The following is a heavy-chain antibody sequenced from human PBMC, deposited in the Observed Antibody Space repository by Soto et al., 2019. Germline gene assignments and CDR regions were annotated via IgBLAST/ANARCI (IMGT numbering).Heavy chain of an antibody. J-gene: IGHJ4*02. D-gene: IGHD3-10*01. CDR3: TRVSQLGRGLNS. Sequence: PSQTLSLTCDISGDSVSSNIVAWNWIRQSPSRGLEWLGRTYYRSSWSSDYAISVRSRMTINADTSKNQVSLHLSSVTPEDTAVYYCTRVSQLGRGLNSWGQGTLVTVSS. CDR1: GDSVSSNIVA. CDR2: TYYRSSWSS. V-gene: IGHV6-1*01.